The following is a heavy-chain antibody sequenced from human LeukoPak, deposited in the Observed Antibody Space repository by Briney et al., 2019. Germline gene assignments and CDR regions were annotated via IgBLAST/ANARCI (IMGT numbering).Heavy chain of an antibody. CDR2: ISAYNGNT. Sequence: ASVKVSCKASGYTFTSYGISWVRQAPGQGLEWMGWISAYNGNTNYAQKLQGRVTMTTDTSTSTAYMELRSLRSDDTAVYYCATTAPDIVVVPAANDAFDIWGQGTMVTVSS. V-gene: IGHV1-18*01. D-gene: IGHD2-2*01. J-gene: IGHJ3*02. CDR3: ATTAPDIVVVPAANDAFDI. CDR1: GYTFTSYG.